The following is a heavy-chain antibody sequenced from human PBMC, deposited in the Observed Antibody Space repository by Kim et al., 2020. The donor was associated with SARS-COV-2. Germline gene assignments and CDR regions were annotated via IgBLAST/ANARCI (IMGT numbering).Heavy chain of an antibody. J-gene: IGHJ4*01. CDR3: ARGRDGYNYGVFYY. Sequence: SETLSLTCTVSGGSISSSYYYWGWIRQPPGKGLEWIGSIHDSGSIYYNPSLKSRVTISVDTSKNHFSLMLSSVTAADTAVYYCARGRDGYNYGVFYYWG. V-gene: IGHV4-39*01. CDR2: IHDSGSI. D-gene: IGHD5-12*01. CDR1: GGSISSSYYY.